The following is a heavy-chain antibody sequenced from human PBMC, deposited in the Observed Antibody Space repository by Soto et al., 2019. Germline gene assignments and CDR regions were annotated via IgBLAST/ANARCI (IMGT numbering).Heavy chain of an antibody. CDR3: ARKWGFYYGSGPGDYYYYGMDV. J-gene: IGHJ6*02. D-gene: IGHD3-10*01. CDR2: IIPIFGTA. Sequence: GASVKVSCKASGGTFSSYAISWVRQAPGQGLEWMGGIIPIFGTANYAQKFQGRVTITADESTSTAYMELSSLRSEDTAVYYCARKWGFYYGSGPGDYYYYGMDVWGQRTTVTAP. V-gene: IGHV1-69*13. CDR1: GGTFSSYA.